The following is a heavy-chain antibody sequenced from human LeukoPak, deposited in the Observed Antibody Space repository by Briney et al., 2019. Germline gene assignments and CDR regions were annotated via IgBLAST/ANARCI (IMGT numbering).Heavy chain of an antibody. V-gene: IGHV4-34*01. D-gene: IGHD3-10*01. CDR2: INHSGST. Sequence: NPSETLSLTCAVYGGSFSGYYWSWIRQPPGKGLEWIGEINHSGSTNYNPSLKSRVTISVDTSKNQFSLKLSSVTAADTAVYYCARSTEGDYGSGRPFDPWGQGTLVTVSS. CDR1: GGSFSGYY. J-gene: IGHJ5*02. CDR3: ARSTEGDYGSGRPFDP.